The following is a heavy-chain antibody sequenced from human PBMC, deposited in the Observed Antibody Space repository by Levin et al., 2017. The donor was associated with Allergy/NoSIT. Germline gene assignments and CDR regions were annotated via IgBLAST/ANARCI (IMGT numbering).Heavy chain of an antibody. CDR2: VSSDGTRT. CDR3: VRDQRQVFDY. Sequence: PGGSLRLSCAASGFTFSGHWMHWARQDTGKGLLWVSGVSSDGTRTYYADSVKGRFTISRDNAKDTLFLQMNSLRAEDTALYYCVRDQRQVFDYWGQGTLVTVSS. CDR1: GFTFSGHW. J-gene: IGHJ4*02. V-gene: IGHV3-74*01.